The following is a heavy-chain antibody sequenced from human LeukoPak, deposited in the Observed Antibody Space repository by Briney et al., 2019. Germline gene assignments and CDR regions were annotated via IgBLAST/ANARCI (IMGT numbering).Heavy chain of an antibody. J-gene: IGHJ3*02. D-gene: IGHD4-17*01. CDR3: ARDDYGVSPDAFDI. CDR2: IYYSGST. CDR1: GGSISRYY. V-gene: IGHV4-59*01. Sequence: SETLSLTCTVSGGSISRYYWTWIRQPPGKGLEYIGYIYYSGSTNYNPSLKSRVTISVDTSKNQFSLKLSSVTAADTAVYYCARDDYGVSPDAFDIWGQGTMVTVSS.